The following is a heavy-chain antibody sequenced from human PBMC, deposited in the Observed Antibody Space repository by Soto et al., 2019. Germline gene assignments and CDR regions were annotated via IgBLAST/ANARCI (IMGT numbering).Heavy chain of an antibody. Sequence: GGSLRLSCAASGFTFSSYGMHWVRQAPGKGLEWVAVIWYDGINKYYADSVKGRFTISRDNSKNTLYLQMNSLRAEDTAVYYCARDWREAYIDYWGQGTLVTVSS. V-gene: IGHV3-33*01. CDR2: IWYDGINK. CDR3: ARDWREAYIDY. D-gene: IGHD3-3*01. CDR1: GFTFSSYG. J-gene: IGHJ4*02.